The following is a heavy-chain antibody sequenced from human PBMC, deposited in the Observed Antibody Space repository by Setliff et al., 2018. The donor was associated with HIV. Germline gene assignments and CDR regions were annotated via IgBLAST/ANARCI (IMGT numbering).Heavy chain of an antibody. CDR3: ARVTKESSGWHDNSAYDI. CDR1: GFTSSSYW. Sequence: GGSLRLSCAVSGFTSSSYWMSWVRQSPGKGLEWMANIKQDGSEKYYVDSMKGRFTISRDNAKKSLYLQMNSLRVEDTAVYYCARVTKESSGWHDNSAYDIWGQGTMVTVSS. D-gene: IGHD6-19*01. V-gene: IGHV3-7*01. J-gene: IGHJ3*02. CDR2: IKQDGSEK.